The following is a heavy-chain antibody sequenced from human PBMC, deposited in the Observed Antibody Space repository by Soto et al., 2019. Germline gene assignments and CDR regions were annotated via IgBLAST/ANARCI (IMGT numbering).Heavy chain of an antibody. J-gene: IGHJ6*02. CDR3: ARLTVTTWRRNRSGHGYYYYYGMDV. V-gene: IGHV1-18*01. D-gene: IGHD4-17*01. CDR1: GYTFTSYG. CDR2: ISAYNGNT. Sequence: ASVKVSCKASGYTFTSYGISWVRQAPGQGLEWMGWISAYNGNTNYAQKLQGRVTMTTDTSTSTAYMELRSLRSDDTAVYYCARLTVTTWRRNRSGHGYYYYYGMDVWGQGTTVTVSS.